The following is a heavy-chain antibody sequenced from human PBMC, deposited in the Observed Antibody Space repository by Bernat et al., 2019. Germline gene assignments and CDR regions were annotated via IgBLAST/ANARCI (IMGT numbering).Heavy chain of an antibody. D-gene: IGHD2-2*01. V-gene: IGHV3-66*01. Sequence: EVQLVESGGGLVQPGGSLRLSCAASGFTFSSYWMHWVRQAPGKGLEWVSVIYSGGSTYYADSVTGRFTISRDNSKNTLYLHMNSLRAEDTAVYYCASPARRSSAFDIWGQGTMVTVSS. CDR3: ASPARRSSAFDI. CDR2: IYSGGST. CDR1: GFTFSSYW. J-gene: IGHJ3*02.